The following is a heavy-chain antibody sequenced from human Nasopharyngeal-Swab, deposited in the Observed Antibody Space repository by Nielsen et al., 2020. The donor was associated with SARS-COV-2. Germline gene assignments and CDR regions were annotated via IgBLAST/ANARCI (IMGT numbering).Heavy chain of an antibody. Sequence: GGSMRLSCVASGFTFSDYYMAWIRQAPGKGLEWVSYISTSGTSTDSAESVKGRFTISRDNANNLLYLHMNNLRDEDTAVYFCAREKGYQVLWDYYYHGLDVWGHGTAVTVSS. CDR1: GFTFSDYY. CDR2: ISTSGTST. CDR3: AREKGYQVLWDYYYHGLDV. V-gene: IGHV3-11*01. D-gene: IGHD3-16*01. J-gene: IGHJ6*02.